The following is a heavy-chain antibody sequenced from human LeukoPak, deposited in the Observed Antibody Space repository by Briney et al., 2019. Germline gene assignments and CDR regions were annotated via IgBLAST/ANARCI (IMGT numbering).Heavy chain of an antibody. Sequence: PGRSLRLSCAASGFTFSSYGMHWVRQAPGKGLEWVAVIWYDGSNKYYADSVKGRFTISRDNSKNTLYLQMNSLRAEDTAVYYCARDSLGTVFDYWSQGTLVTVSS. J-gene: IGHJ4*02. CDR2: IWYDGSNK. D-gene: IGHD6-13*01. V-gene: IGHV3-33*01. CDR1: GFTFSSYG. CDR3: ARDSLGTVFDY.